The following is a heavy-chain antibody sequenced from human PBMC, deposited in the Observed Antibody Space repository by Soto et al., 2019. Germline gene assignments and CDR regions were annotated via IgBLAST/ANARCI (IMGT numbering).Heavy chain of an antibody. CDR3: ARSKRWIPYWYFDL. V-gene: IGHV4-59*01. J-gene: IGHJ2*01. CDR1: GDSIRSYY. D-gene: IGHD2-2*03. CDR2: IYDNGII. Sequence: SETMYLTCTVSGDSIRSYYWSWIRQSPGKGLEWIGYIYDNGIIDYNPSLKSRVTISADTSKNQFSLKLSSVTAADTAVYYCARSKRWIPYWYFDLWGRGTLVT.